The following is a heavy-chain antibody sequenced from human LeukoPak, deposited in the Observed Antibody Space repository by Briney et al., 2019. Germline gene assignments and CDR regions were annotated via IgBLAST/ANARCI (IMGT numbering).Heavy chain of an antibody. J-gene: IGHJ6*03. CDR3: ASRFKDYYCCMDF. Sequence: ASVKVSCKASGCTFSSYAISWVRQAPGQGLEWMGGIIPIVGTANYAQKFQGRVTITTDKSTSTAYMELSSLRSEDTAVYYCASRFKDYYCCMDFWGKGTTDTVSS. CDR2: IIPIVGTA. V-gene: IGHV1-69*05. CDR1: GCTFSSYA.